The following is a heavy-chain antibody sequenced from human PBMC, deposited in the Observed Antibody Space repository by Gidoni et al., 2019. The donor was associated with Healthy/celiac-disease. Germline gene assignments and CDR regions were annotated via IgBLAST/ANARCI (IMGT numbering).Heavy chain of an antibody. CDR3: AKDLVGDQWFTRRGYGMDV. J-gene: IGHJ6*02. Sequence: QVQLVESGGGVVQPGRSLRLSCAASGFTFSSYGMHWVRQAPGKGLEWVAVISYDGSNKYYADSVKGRFTISRDNSKNTLYLQMNSLRAEDTAVYYCAKDLVGDQWFTRRGYGMDVWGQGTTVTVSS. CDR1: GFTFSSYG. V-gene: IGHV3-30*18. D-gene: IGHD3-10*01. CDR2: ISYDGSNK.